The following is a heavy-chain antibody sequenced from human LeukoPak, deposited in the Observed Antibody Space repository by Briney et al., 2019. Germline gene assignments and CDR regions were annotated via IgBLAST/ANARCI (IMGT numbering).Heavy chain of an antibody. D-gene: IGHD6-13*01. Sequence: SETLSLTCAVYGGSFSGYYWSWIRQPPGKGLEWIGYIYYSGSTNYNPSLKSRVTISIDTSKNQFSLKLSSVTAADTAVYYCARQEYSSSWYDYWGQGTLVTVSS. J-gene: IGHJ4*02. CDR3: ARQEYSSSWYDY. CDR1: GGSFSGYY. V-gene: IGHV4-59*08. CDR2: IYYSGST.